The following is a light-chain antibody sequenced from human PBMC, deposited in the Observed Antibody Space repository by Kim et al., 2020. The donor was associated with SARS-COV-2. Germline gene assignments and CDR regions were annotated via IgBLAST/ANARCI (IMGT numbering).Light chain of an antibody. CDR2: EDN. CDR1: RGSIASDY. Sequence: VTISCTRSRGSIASDYVQWYQQRPGSAPTTVIYEDNQSTSGVPDRFSGSIDSSSNSASLTISGLKTEDEADYDCQSYDSTNHVWVFGGGTQLTVL. J-gene: IGLJ3*02. CDR3: QSYDSTNHVWV. V-gene: IGLV6-57*03.